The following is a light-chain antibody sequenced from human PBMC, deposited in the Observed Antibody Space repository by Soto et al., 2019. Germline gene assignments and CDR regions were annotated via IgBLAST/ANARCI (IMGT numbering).Light chain of an antibody. J-gene: IGKJ1*01. CDR3: QQYDKWPPT. CDR2: GAS. Sequence: DIQITQSPSSVSASVGDRVTFTCRASQNVSTWLTWYQQTPGKAPNLLIYGASTLQRGVPSRFSGSGSGTEFTLTISSLQPEDFAVYYCQQYDKWPPTFGQGTKVDI. CDR1: QNVSTW. V-gene: IGKV1-12*01.